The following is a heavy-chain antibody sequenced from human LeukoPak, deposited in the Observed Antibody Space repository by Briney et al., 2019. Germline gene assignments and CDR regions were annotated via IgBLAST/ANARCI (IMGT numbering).Heavy chain of an antibody. J-gene: IGHJ4*02. CDR2: INPNSGGT. D-gene: IGHD6-13*01. CDR3: ARARSSSLYYFDY. V-gene: IGHV1-2*02. CDR1: GYTFTSYG. Sequence: ASVKVSCKASGYTFTSYGISWVRQAPGQGLEWMGWINPNSGGTNYAQKFQGRVTMTRDTSISTAYMELSRLRSDDTAVYYCARARSSSLYYFDYWGQGTLVTVSS.